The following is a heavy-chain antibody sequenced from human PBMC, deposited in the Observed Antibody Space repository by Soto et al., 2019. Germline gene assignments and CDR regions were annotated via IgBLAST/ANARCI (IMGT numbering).Heavy chain of an antibody. Sequence: QVQLVQSGSEVKKPGSSVKVSCKASGGTFSSHAISWVRQAPGQGLEWMGCIIPIFGATNYAQKFQGRVTITADESTATAYMELSSLRSEDTAVYYCARAPFYEFWSGYHREKYFEYWGRGSVVSVSS. CDR2: IIPIFGAT. CDR3: ARAPFYEFWSGYHREKYFEY. CDR1: GGTFSSHA. V-gene: IGHV1-69*12. J-gene: IGHJ4*02. D-gene: IGHD3-3*01.